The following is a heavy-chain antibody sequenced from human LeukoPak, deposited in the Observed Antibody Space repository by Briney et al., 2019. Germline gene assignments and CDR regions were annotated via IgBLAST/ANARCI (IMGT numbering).Heavy chain of an antibody. CDR1: GFSFSNYG. CDR3: ARDGQQYYYDSTPA. D-gene: IGHD3-22*01. Sequence: GGSLRLSCAASGFSFSNYGMQWVRQAPGKGLEWVAIIWYDGSNKYYADSVKGRFTISRDNAKNSLYLQMNSLRDEDTAVYYCARDGQQYYYDSTPAWGQGTLVTVSS. CDR2: IWYDGSNK. V-gene: IGHV3-33*01. J-gene: IGHJ5*02.